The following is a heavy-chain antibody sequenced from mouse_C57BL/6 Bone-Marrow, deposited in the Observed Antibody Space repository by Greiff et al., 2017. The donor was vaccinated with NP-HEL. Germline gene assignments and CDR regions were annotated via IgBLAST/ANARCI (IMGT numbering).Heavy chain of an antibody. CDR2: INPNNGGT. CDR1: GYTFTDYN. J-gene: IGHJ1*03. V-gene: IGHV1-18*01. CDR3: AREDDYGGYFDV. D-gene: IGHD2-4*01. Sequence: EVQLVESGPELVKPGASVKIPCKASGYTFTDYNMDWVKQSHGKSLEWIGDINPNNGGTIYNQKFKGKATLTVDKSSSTAYMELRSLTSEDTAVYYCAREDDYGGYFDVWGTGTTVTVSS.